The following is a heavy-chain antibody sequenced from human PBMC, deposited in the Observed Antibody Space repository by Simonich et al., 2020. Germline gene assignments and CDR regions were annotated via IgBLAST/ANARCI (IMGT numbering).Heavy chain of an antibody. V-gene: IGHV1-2*02. J-gene: IGHJ6*03. CDR3: ARDRAARYYYYYYMDV. CDR2: RNPNRGGT. Sequence: QVQLVQSGAEVKKPGASVKVSCKASGYTFTGYYMHWVRQAPGQGLEVMEWRNPNRGGTNYAQKFQGRVPMTRETSISTAYMELSRLRSDDTAVYYCARDRAARYYYYYYMDVWGKGTTVTVSS. D-gene: IGHD6-6*01. CDR1: GYTFTGYY.